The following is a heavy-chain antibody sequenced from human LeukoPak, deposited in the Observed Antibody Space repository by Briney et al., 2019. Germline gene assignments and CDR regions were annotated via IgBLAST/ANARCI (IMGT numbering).Heavy chain of an antibody. V-gene: IGHV4-4*07. J-gene: IGHJ6*03. CDR1: GGSISSYY. D-gene: IGHD3-10*01. Sequence: SETLSLTCTVSGGSISSYYWSWIRQPAGKGLEWIGRIYTSGSTNYNPSLKSRVTMSVDTSKNQFSLKLSSVTAADTTVYYCARAVGSGSFQTYYYYMDVWGKGTTVTISS. CDR2: IYTSGST. CDR3: ARAVGSGSFQTYYYYMDV.